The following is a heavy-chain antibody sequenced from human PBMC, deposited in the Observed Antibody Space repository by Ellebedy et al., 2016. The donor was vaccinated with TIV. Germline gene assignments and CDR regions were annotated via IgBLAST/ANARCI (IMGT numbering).Heavy chain of an antibody. Sequence: SETLSLXCTVSGGSISSSSYYWGWIRQPPGKGLEWIGSIYYSGSTYYNPSLKSRVTISVDTSKNQFSLKLSSVTAADTAVYYCAGGATADYYDSSGPHYYYYGMDVWGQGTTVTVSS. V-gene: IGHV4-39*01. CDR2: IYYSGST. CDR1: GGSISSSSYY. J-gene: IGHJ6*02. CDR3: AGGATADYYDSSGPHYYYYGMDV. D-gene: IGHD3-22*01.